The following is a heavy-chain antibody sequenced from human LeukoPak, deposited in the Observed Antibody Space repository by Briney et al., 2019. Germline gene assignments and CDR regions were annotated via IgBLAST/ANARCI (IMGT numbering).Heavy chain of an antibody. V-gene: IGHV3-7*01. D-gene: IGHD3-10*01. CDR2: IKEAGSQK. Sequence: QSGGSLRLSCTASGFTFSNYWINWIRQAPGKGLECVASIKEAGSQKYYVLCVKALSTISRENARHSLYVKMKSMRDEHSVIYLCVRDGRGVETKYNYFEPWGQGNLVLVSS. J-gene: IGHJ5*02. CDR1: GFTFSNYW. CDR3: VRDGRGVETKYNYFEP.